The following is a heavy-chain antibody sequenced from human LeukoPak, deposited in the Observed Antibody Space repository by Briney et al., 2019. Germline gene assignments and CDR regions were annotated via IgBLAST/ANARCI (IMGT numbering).Heavy chain of an antibody. V-gene: IGHV1-18*01. CDR1: GYTFTSYG. CDR3: ARTYSSSWETYYYYMDV. D-gene: IGHD6-13*01. J-gene: IGHJ6*03. Sequence: GASVKVSCKASGYTFTSYGISWVRQAPGQGLEWMGWMSAYNGNTNYAQKLQGRVTMTTDTSTSTAYMELRSLRSDDTAVYYCARTYSSSWETYYYYMDVWGKGTAVTVSS. CDR2: MSAYNGNT.